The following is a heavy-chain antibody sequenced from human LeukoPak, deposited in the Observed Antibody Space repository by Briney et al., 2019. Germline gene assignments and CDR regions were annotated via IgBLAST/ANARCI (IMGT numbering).Heavy chain of an antibody. CDR2: IWYDGSNK. CDR3: ARDVAYYYDSSGYYYYYYGMDV. V-gene: IGHV3-33*01. Sequence: GGSLRLSCAASGFTFSSYGMHWVRQAPGKGLEWVAVIWYDGSNKYYADSVKGRFPISRDNSKNTLYLQMNSLRAEDTAVYYCARDVAYYYDSSGYYYYYYGMDVWGQGTTVTVSS. CDR1: GFTFSSYG. D-gene: IGHD3-22*01. J-gene: IGHJ6*02.